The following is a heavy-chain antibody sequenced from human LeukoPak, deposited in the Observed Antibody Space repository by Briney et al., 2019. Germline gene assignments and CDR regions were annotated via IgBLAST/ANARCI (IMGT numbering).Heavy chain of an antibody. CDR2: IGPHSTFT. CDR1: GFTFTDHY. CDR3: VREGEGPLSKDFDY. D-gene: IGHD2/OR15-2a*01. J-gene: IGHJ4*02. V-gene: IGHV1-2*02. Sequence: ASVKVSCTSSGFTFTDHYIHWVRQGPGQGLEWMGYIGPHSTFTSSPQELQGRVTMTRDASMSTAYMELTRLTSDDTAVYYCVREGEGPLSKDFDYWGQGTLVTVSS.